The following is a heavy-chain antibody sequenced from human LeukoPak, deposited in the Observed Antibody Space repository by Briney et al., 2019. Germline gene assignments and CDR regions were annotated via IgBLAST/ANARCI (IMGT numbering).Heavy chain of an antibody. D-gene: IGHD4/OR15-4a*01. J-gene: IGHJ4*02. CDR3: AKARGATYGTYYFDY. Sequence: GGSLRLSCGASGFTFSDYSMNWVRQAPGKGLEWVSISGSGGDTYYADSVKGRFTISRDNSKNTLYLQMNSLRAEDTAVYYCAKARGATYGTYYFDYWGQGTLVTVSS. CDR1: GFTFSDYS. V-gene: IGHV3-23*01. CDR2: SGSGGDT.